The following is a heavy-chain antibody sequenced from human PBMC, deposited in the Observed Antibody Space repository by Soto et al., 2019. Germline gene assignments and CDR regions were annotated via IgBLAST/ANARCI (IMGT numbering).Heavy chain of an antibody. CDR2: ITGSSSNL. D-gene: IGHD1-20*01. J-gene: IGHJ4*02. V-gene: IGHV3-23*01. Sequence: EVQLLESGGGLEQPGGSLRLSCAASGFTVRDYAMSWVRQAPGKGLEWVTTITGSSSNLYYSDSLKGRFAISRDDYKNTLHLQLVILTAESTAIYYCAKGGAVYGLFTHDYWGQGAQVTVSS. CDR1: GFTVRDYA. CDR3: AKGGAVYGLFTHDY.